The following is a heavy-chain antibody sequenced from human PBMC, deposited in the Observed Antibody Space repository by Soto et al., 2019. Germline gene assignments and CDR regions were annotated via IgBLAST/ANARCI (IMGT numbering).Heavy chain of an antibody. CDR2: ISYDGSNK. CDR3: AKDRIAVAGTWAFDY. D-gene: IGHD6-19*01. Sequence: QVQLVESGGGVVQPGRSLRLSCAASGFTFSSYGMHWVRQAPGKGLEWVAVISYDGSNKYYADSVKGRFTISRDNSKITLYLQMNSLRAEDTAVYYCAKDRIAVAGTWAFDYWVQGTLVTVSS. CDR1: GFTFSSYG. J-gene: IGHJ4*02. V-gene: IGHV3-30*18.